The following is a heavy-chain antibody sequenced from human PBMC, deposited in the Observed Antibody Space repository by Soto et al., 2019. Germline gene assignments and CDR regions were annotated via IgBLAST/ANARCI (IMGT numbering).Heavy chain of an antibody. Sequence: SETLSLTCTFSCGSISSYYWSWIRQPPGKGLEWIGYMFYSGSTNYNPSLKSRVTMSVDTSKNQFSLKLSSVSAADTAVYYCARAVNYYGSGSFYWWFDPWGQGTLVTVSS. J-gene: IGHJ5*02. V-gene: IGHV4-59*01. CDR2: MFYSGST. D-gene: IGHD3-10*01. CDR3: ARAVNYYGSGSFYWWFDP. CDR1: CGSISSYY.